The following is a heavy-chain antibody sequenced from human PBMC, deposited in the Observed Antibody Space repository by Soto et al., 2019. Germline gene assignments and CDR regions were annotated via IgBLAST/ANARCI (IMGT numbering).Heavy chain of an antibody. V-gene: IGHV3-33*01. CDR3: ARDTAAGPDDY. D-gene: IGHD6-13*01. CDR1: GLTFSSYG. Sequence: GGSLRLSCAASGLTFSSYGMHWVRQAPGKGLEWVAVIWYDGSNKYYADSVKGRFTISRDNSKNTLYLQMNSLRAEDTAVYYCARDTAAGPDDYWGQGTLVTVSS. J-gene: IGHJ4*02. CDR2: IWYDGSNK.